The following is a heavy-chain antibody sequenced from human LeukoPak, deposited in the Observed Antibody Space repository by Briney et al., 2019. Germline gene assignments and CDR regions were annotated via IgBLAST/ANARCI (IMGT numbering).Heavy chain of an antibody. D-gene: IGHD5-18*01. J-gene: IGHJ4*02. CDR3: ARVPSSYGDDY. Sequence: SETLSLTCAVYGGSFSGYYWSWIRQPPGKGLEWIGEINHNGSTNYNPSLKSRVTISVDTSKNQFSLKLSSVTAADTAVYYCARVPSSYGDDYWGQGTLVTVSS. CDR2: INHNGST. V-gene: IGHV4-34*01. CDR1: GGSFSGYY.